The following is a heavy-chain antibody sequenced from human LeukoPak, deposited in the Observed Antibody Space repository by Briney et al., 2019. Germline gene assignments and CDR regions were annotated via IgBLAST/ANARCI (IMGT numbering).Heavy chain of an antibody. CDR3: SRVNVPVTYH. J-gene: IGHJ5*02. V-gene: IGHV3-74*01. D-gene: IGHD3-10*02. CDR2: INSDGSTT. Sequence: GGSLRLPCAASGFTFSSYWMQWVRQAPGKGLVWVSRINSDGSTTNYADSVKGRFTISRDNAKNTLYLQMNSLRAEDTAVYYCSRVNVPVTYHSGQGTLVTVSS. CDR1: GFTFSSYW.